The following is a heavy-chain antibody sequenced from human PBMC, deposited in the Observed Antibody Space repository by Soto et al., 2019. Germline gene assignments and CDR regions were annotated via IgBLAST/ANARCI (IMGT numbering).Heavy chain of an antibody. J-gene: IGHJ4*02. CDR2: IYYSGTT. V-gene: IGHV4-30-4*01. CDR3: ARLVPTTIHDS. Sequence: SETLSLTCTVSGGSISSADYYWSWIRQPPGKGLEWIGYIYYSGTTYYNPSLKSRVSISDDTSKDQFSLQLSSVTAADTAVYFCARLVPTTIHDSWGQGVLVTVSS. CDR1: GGSISSADYY. D-gene: IGHD1-26*01.